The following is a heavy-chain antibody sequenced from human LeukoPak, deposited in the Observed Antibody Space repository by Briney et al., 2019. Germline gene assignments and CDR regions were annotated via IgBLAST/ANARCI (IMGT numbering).Heavy chain of an antibody. CDR3: ARRIGYCSGGSCYFDN. D-gene: IGHD2-15*01. Sequence: PGGSLRLSCTASGFTFSNYAMSWVRQAPGPGLQWVSAISGSGGDTYHADSVKGRFTISRDKSKNTVVLQMNSLRVDDMGVYYCARRIGYCSGGSCYFDNWGQGTLVTVSS. V-gene: IGHV3-23*01. J-gene: IGHJ4*02. CDR2: ISGSGGDT. CDR1: GFTFSNYA.